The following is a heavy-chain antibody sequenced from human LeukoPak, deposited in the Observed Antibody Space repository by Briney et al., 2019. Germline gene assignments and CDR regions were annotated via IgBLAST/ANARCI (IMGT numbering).Heavy chain of an antibody. J-gene: IGHJ6*02. D-gene: IGHD2-2*02. Sequence: PGGSLRLSCAASGFTFSTYAMSWVRLAPGTGLEWLSIIGGSAATTYYADSVKGRFTVSRDNSKNTLYLQMNSLRAEDTAVYYCAGRIPYYGMDVWGQGTMVTVSS. CDR2: IGGSAATT. CDR3: AGRIPYYGMDV. V-gene: IGHV3-23*01. CDR1: GFTFSTYA.